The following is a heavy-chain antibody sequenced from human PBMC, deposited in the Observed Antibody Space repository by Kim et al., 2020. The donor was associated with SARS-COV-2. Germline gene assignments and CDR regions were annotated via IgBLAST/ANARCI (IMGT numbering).Heavy chain of an antibody. CDR1: GFTFSSYS. D-gene: IGHD3-22*01. V-gene: IGHV3-21*01. CDR2: ISSSSSYI. Sequence: GGSLRLSCAASGFTFSSYSMNWVRQAPGKGLEWVSSISSSSSYIYYADSVKGRFTISRDNAKNSLYLQMNSLRAEDTAVYYCARDSDSSGYSHPDAFDIWGQGTMVTVSS. CDR3: ARDSDSSGYSHPDAFDI. J-gene: IGHJ3*02.